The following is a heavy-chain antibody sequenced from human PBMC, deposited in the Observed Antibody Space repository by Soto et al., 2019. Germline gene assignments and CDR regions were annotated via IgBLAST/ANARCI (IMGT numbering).Heavy chain of an antibody. J-gene: IGHJ2*01. D-gene: IGHD3-22*01. CDR2: ISYDGNNK. Sequence: QVQLVESGGGVVQPGRSLRLSCAASGFTFSSYAMHWVRQAPGKGLEWVAVISYDGNNKYYADSVKGRFTISRDNSKNTLYLQMNSRRAEDTAVYYCAREGDGYDDGNAEFTPFGLWGRGTLVTVSS. V-gene: IGHV3-30-3*01. CDR1: GFTFSSYA. CDR3: AREGDGYDDGNAEFTPFGL.